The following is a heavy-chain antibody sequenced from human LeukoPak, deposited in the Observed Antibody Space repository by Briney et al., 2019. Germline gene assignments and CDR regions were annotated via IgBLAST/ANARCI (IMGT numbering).Heavy chain of an antibody. D-gene: IGHD3-22*01. V-gene: IGHV4-59*08. J-gene: IGHJ4*02. CDR3: ARLSYDSSGPLLDY. CDR1: GGSISSYY. CDR2: IYYSGST. Sequence: SETLSLTCTVSGGSISSYYRSWIRQPPGKRLEWIGYIYYSGSTNYNPSLKSRVTISVDTSKNQFSLKLSSVTAADTAVYYCARLSYDSSGPLLDYWGQGTLVTVSS.